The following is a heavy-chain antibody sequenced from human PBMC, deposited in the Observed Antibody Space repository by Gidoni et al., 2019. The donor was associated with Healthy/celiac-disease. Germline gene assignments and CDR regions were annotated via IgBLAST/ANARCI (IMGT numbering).Heavy chain of an antibody. J-gene: IGHJ5*02. Sequence: EVQLVESGGGLVQPGGSVRLSCAAAGFTFSSYWMSWVRQAPGKGLEWVANIKQDGSEKYYVDSVKCRFTISRDNAKNSLYLQMNSLRAEDTAVYYCARAGGWYDWFDPWGQGTLVTVSS. CDR1: GFTFSSYW. D-gene: IGHD6-19*01. V-gene: IGHV3-7*03. CDR3: ARAGGWYDWFDP. CDR2: IKQDGSEK.